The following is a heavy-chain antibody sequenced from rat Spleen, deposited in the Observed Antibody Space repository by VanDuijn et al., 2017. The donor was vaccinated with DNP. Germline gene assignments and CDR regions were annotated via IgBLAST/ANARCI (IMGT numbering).Heavy chain of an antibody. CDR3: ARFPPGYSSYRDWYLDF. V-gene: IGHV2-16*01. D-gene: IGHD1-2*01. Sequence: QVQLKESGPGLVQPSQTLSLTCTVSGFSLTNYGVTWVRQPPGTGLAWIGAVWSGGSRDYNSGLNSRLSISRDTSKSQVVLTVKSLKTEDTAMYFCARFPPGYSSYRDWYLDFWGPGTMVTVSS. CDR2: VWSGGSR. CDR1: GFSLTNYG. J-gene: IGHJ1*01.